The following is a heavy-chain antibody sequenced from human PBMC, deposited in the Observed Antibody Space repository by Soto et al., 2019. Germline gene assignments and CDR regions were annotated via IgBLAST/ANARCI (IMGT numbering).Heavy chain of an antibody. V-gene: IGHV4-39*01. D-gene: IGHD3-3*01. J-gene: IGHJ5*02. CDR1: GASISSSSYY. Sequence: LSLTCTVSGASISSSSYYWGWIRQPPGKGLEWIGSIYFSGSTYYNPSLTSRVTISVDTSKDQFSLKLSSVTAADTAVYYCASAYHFWSGQTPFDPWGQGTLVTVSS. CDR3: ASAYHFWSGQTPFDP. CDR2: IYFSGST.